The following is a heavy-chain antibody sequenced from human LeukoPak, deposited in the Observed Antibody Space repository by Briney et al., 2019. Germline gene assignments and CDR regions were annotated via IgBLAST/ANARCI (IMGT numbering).Heavy chain of an antibody. CDR3: ARDLGYNYGYAFDI. CDR2: INTNTGGT. V-gene: IGHV1-2*06. D-gene: IGHD5-18*01. Sequence: ASVKVSCKTSGYSFTGYYMHWVRQAPGQGLEWMARINTNTGGTNYAQRFQGRVTVTRDTSISTAYMDLSRLRSDDTAVYYCARDLGYNYGYAFDIWGQGTMVTVSS. J-gene: IGHJ3*02. CDR1: GYSFTGYY.